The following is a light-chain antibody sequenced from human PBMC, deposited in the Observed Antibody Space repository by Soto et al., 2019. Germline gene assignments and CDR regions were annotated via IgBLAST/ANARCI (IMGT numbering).Light chain of an antibody. J-gene: IGLJ1*01. V-gene: IGLV2-8*01. CDR3: NSYAGSIYA. CDR2: EVS. CDR1: SSDVGGYKY. Sequence: QSVLTQPPSASGSPGQSVTISCTGTSSDVGGYKYVSWYQQHPGKAPKLILYEVSKRPSGVPDRFSGSKSGNTASLTVSGLQAEDEADYYRNSYAGSIYAFGTGTKVTAL.